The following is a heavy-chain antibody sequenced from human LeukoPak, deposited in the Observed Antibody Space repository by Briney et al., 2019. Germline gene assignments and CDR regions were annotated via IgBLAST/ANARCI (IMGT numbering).Heavy chain of an antibody. J-gene: IGHJ4*02. CDR1: DDSISNNRFF. Sequence: PSETLSLTCTISDDSISNNRFFWAWIPQPPRKGPGGVGSINYSGRTYYNPSLKSRLTMSVDTAKRQFSLKLISVTAADTALYYCARDIDDVGALLDFWGQGTLVTVSS. CDR3: ARDIDDVGALLDF. D-gene: IGHD1-26*01. CDR2: INYSGRT. V-gene: IGHV4-39*07.